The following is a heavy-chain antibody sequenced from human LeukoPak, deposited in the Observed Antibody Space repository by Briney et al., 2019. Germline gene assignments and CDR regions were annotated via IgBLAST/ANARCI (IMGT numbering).Heavy chain of an antibody. CDR2: IHYSGVT. CDR1: GVSITTHY. J-gene: IGHJ4*02. Sequence: PSETLSLTCTASGVSITTHYWSWIRQPPGKGLEWIGYIHYSGVTNYNPSLKSRVTISIDTSKNQFSLKLSSVTAADTAVYFCARRDISSGIDYWGQGTLVTVSS. D-gene: IGHD3-22*01. CDR3: ARRDISSGIDY. V-gene: IGHV4-59*11.